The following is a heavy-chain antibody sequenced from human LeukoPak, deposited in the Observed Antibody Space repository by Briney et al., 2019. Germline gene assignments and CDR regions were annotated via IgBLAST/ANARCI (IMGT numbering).Heavy chain of an antibody. CDR2: IYDSGST. D-gene: IGHD5-24*01. CDR1: GGPIRSYY. J-gene: IGHJ4*02. CDR3: ARHGGGYSFDY. Sequence: SETLSLTCTVSGGPIRSYYWSWLRQPPGKGLEWIGYIYDSGSTNYNPSLKSRVTISVDTSKNQFSLKLSSVTAADTAVYYCARHGGGYSFDYWGQGTLVTVSS. V-gene: IGHV4-59*08.